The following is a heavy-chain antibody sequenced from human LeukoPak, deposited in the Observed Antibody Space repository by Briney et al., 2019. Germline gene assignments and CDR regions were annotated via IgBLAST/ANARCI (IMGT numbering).Heavy chain of an antibody. CDR2: IIPILGIA. CDR3: ARQATSIVGATTNWFDP. CDR1: GGTFSSYT. J-gene: IGHJ5*02. Sequence: SVKVSCKASGGTFSSYTISWVRQAPGQGLQWMGRIIPILGIANYAQKFQGRVTITADKSTSTPYMELSSLRSEDTAVYYCARQATSIVGATTNWFDPWGQGTLVTVSS. V-gene: IGHV1-69*02. D-gene: IGHD1-26*01.